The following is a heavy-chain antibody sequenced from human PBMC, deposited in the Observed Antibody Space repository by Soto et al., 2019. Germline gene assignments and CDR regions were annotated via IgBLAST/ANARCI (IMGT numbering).Heavy chain of an antibody. V-gene: IGHV4-59*01. D-gene: IGHD2-15*01. CDR3: ARTELSSFYGMDV. J-gene: IGHJ6*02. CDR1: GGSISSYY. Sequence: SETLSLTCTVSGGSISSYYWSWIRQPPGKGLEWIGYIYYSGSTNYKPSLKSRVTISVDTSKNQFSLKLSSVTAADTAVYYCARTELSSFYGMDVWGQGTTVTVSS. CDR2: IYYSGST.